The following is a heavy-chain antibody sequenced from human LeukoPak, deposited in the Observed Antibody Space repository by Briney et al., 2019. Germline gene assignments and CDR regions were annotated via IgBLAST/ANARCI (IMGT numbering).Heavy chain of an antibody. CDR3: AAGYSSGWYVRYFDY. Sequence: GASLRLSCAASGFIFSSYAMSWVRQAPGEGVEWVSAISGSGGSTYYADSVKGRFTISRDNSKNTLYLQMNSLRAKDTAVYYCAAGYSSGWYVRYFDYWGQGTLVTVSS. CDR1: GFIFSSYA. D-gene: IGHD6-19*01. J-gene: IGHJ4*02. V-gene: IGHV3-23*01. CDR2: ISGSGGST.